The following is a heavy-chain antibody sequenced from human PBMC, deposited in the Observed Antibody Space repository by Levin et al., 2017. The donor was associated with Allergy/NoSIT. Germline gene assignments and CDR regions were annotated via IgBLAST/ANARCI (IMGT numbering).Heavy chain of an antibody. D-gene: IGHD6-19*01. CDR1: GFTFSSYT. CDR2: ISGTSGNI. J-gene: IGHJ6*02. Sequence: GGSLRLSCAASGFTFSSYTMKWVRQTPGKGLEWVSSISGTSGNIYYTDSVKGRFTISRDNAKNSLFLQMNSLRAEDTAVYYCAREEVHSGGWLAGVDVWGQGTTVTVSS. CDR3: AREEVHSGGWLAGVDV. V-gene: IGHV3-21*01.